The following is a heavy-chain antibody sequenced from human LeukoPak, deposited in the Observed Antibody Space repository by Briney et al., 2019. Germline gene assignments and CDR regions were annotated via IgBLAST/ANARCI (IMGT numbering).Heavy chain of an antibody. CDR2: IIPIFGTA. D-gene: IGHD3-22*01. CDR3: ARGWDYDSGGRPTAYVY. Sequence: SVKVSCKASGYTFTSYGINWVRQAPGQGLEWMGGIIPIFGTANYAQKFQGRVTITADESASTVYMELNSLKSEDTAVYYCARGWDYDSGGRPTAYVYWGQGTLVTVSS. CDR1: GYTFTSYG. J-gene: IGHJ4*02. V-gene: IGHV1-69*13.